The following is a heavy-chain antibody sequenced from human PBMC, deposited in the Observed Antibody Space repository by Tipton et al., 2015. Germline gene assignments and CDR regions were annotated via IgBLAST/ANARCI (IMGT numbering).Heavy chain of an antibody. J-gene: IGHJ4*02. CDR3: ARGGDNYDSSGEFDY. D-gene: IGHD3-22*01. CDR2: IWYDGSNK. CDR1: GFIFSNYG. V-gene: IGHV3-33*01. Sequence: SLRLSCAASGFIFSNYGLHWVRQAPGKGLEWVAVIWYDGSNKLYADSVKGRFTISRDNAKNSLYLQMNSLRAEDTAVYYCARGGDNYDSSGEFDYWGQGTLVTVSS.